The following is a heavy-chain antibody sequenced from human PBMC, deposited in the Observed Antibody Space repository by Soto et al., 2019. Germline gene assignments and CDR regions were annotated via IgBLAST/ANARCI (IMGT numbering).Heavy chain of an antibody. Sequence: GGSLRLSCAASGFTFSSYSMNWVRQAPGKGLEWVSYISSSSSTIYYADSVKGRFTISRDNAKNSLYLQMNSLRAEDTAVYYCARDRGGYCSGGSCHYDAFDIWGQGTMVTVSS. J-gene: IGHJ3*02. CDR3: ARDRGGYCSGGSCHYDAFDI. D-gene: IGHD2-15*01. CDR1: GFTFSSYS. CDR2: ISSSSSTI. V-gene: IGHV3-48*01.